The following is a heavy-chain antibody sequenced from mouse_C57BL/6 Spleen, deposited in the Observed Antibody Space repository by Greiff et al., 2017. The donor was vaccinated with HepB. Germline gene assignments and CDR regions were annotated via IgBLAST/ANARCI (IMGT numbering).Heavy chain of an antibody. CDR2: IYPGSGNT. D-gene: IGHD1-1*01. J-gene: IGHJ2*01. Sequence: VKLQQSGPELVKPGASVKISCKASGYSFTSYYIHWVKQRPGQGLEWIGWIYPGSGNTKYNEKFKGKATLTADTSSSTAYMQLSSLTSEDSAVYYCARGGITTVVARDYFDYWGQGTTLTVSS. CDR1: GYSFTSYY. CDR3: ARGGITTVVARDYFDY. V-gene: IGHV1-66*01.